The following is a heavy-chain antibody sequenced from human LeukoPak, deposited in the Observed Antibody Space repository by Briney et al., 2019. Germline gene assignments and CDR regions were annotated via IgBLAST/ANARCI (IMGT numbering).Heavy chain of an antibody. V-gene: IGHV3-30-3*01. CDR2: ISYDGSKR. D-gene: IGHD3-22*01. CDR1: GFTFSTYA. Sequence: GGSLRLSCAASGFTFSTYAVHWVRQAPGKGLEWVAVISYDGSKRYYADSVKGRFTISRDNSKNAFLQMNGLRAEDTAVYYCARDYDTSGSYFDFFDYWGQGTLVTVSS. J-gene: IGHJ4*02. CDR3: ARDYDTSGSYFDFFDY.